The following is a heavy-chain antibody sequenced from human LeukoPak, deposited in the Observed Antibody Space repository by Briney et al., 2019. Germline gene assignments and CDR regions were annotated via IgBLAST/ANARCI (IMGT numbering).Heavy chain of an antibody. Sequence: ASETLSLTCTVSGGSISSGSYYWSWIRQPAGKGLEWIGRIYTSGSTNYNPSLKSRVTISVDTSKNQFSLKLSSVTAADTAVYYCARAALSYHYYMDVWGKGTTVTVSS. V-gene: IGHV4-61*02. CDR3: ARAALSYHYYMDV. CDR2: IYTSGST. D-gene: IGHD6-13*01. CDR1: GGSISSGSYY. J-gene: IGHJ6*03.